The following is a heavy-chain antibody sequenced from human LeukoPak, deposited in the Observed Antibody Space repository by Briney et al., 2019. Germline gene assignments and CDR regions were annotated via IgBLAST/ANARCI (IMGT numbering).Heavy chain of an antibody. CDR3: ARHGGWYPYFDS. CDR1: GGSISSYY. J-gene: IGHJ4*02. D-gene: IGHD2-15*01. V-gene: IGHV4-59*08. CDR2: IYYSGNT. Sequence: PSETLSLTCTVSGGSISSYYWSWIRQPPGKGLEWIGYIYYSGNTNYNPSLKSRVTISVDTSKNQFSLRLTSVTAADTAVYYCARHGGWYPYFDSWGQGTLVTVSS.